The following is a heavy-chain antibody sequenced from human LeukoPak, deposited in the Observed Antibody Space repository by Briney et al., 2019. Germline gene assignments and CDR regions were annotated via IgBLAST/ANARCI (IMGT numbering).Heavy chain of an antibody. J-gene: IGHJ3*02. V-gene: IGHV1-69*13. Sequence: ASVKVSCKASGGTFSSYAISWVRQAPGQGLEWMRGIIPIFGTANYAQKFQGRVTITADESTSTAYMELSSLRSEDTAVYYCATPRTCGGDCYVAFDIWGQGTMVTVSS. D-gene: IGHD2-21*02. CDR1: GGTFSSYA. CDR3: ATPRTCGGDCYVAFDI. CDR2: IIPIFGTA.